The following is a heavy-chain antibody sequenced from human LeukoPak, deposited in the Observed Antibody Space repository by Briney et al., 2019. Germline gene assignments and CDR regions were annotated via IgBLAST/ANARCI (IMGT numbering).Heavy chain of an antibody. V-gene: IGHV4-4*07. J-gene: IGHJ6*02. D-gene: IGHD2-2*01. CDR1: GGSISSYY. CDR2: IYTSGST. CDR3: ARDQLLSHYYYYGMDV. Sequence: PSETLSLTCTVSGGSISSYYWSWIRQPAGKGLEWIGRIYTSGSTNYNPSLKSRVTMSVDTSKNQFSLKLSSVTAADTAVYCCARDQLLSHYYYYGMDVWGQGTTVTVSS.